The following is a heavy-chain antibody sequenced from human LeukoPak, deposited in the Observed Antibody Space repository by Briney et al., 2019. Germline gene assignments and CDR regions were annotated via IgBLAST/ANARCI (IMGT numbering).Heavy chain of an antibody. CDR3: ARGPKTSFDY. V-gene: IGHV3-48*01. J-gene: IGHJ4*02. CDR1: ALTFSDYS. Sequence: GGSLRLSCAASALTFSDYSMNWVRQAPGKGLEWISYISSNGSTIYYAASVKGRFTISRDSAKNSLYLQMNGLRAENTAIYSCARGPKTSFDYWGQGTLVTVSS. CDR2: ISSNGSTI.